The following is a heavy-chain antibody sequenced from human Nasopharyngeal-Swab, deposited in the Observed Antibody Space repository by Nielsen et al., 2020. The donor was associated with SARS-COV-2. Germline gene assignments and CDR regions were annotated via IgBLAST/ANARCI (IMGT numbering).Heavy chain of an antibody. J-gene: IGHJ6*02. CDR2: IYYSGST. D-gene: IGHD4-17*01. CDR1: GGSISSYY. CDR3: ARDRPLSDTGYGDPRGGMDV. V-gene: IGHV4-59*01. Sequence: GSLRLSCTVSGGSISSYYWSWIRQPPGKGLEWIGYIYYSGSTNYNPSLKSRVTISVDTSKNQFSLKLSSVTAADTAVYYCARDRPLSDTGYGDPRGGMDVWGQGTTVTVSS.